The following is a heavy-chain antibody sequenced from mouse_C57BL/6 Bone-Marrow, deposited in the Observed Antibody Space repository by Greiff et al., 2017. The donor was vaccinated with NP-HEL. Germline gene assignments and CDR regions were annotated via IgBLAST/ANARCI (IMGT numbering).Heavy chain of an antibody. CDR2: INPNNGGT. V-gene: IGHV1-18*01. D-gene: IGHD2-4*01. CDR3: ARPSLYYDYGYFDV. J-gene: IGHJ1*03. Sequence: VQLQQSGPELVKPGASVKIPCKASGYTFTDYNMDWVKQSHGKSLEWIGDINPNNGGTIYNQKFKGKATLTVGKSSSTAYMELRSLTSEDTAVYYCARPSLYYDYGYFDVWGTGTTVTVSS. CDR1: GYTFTDYN.